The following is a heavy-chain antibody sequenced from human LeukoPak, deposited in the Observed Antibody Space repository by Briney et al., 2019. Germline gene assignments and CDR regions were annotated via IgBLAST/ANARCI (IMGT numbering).Heavy chain of an antibody. V-gene: IGHV1-2*02. CDR2: INLNSGGT. J-gene: IGHJ4*02. Sequence: ASVKVSCKASGYTFTGYYMHWVRQAPGQGLEWMGWINLNSGGTNYAQKFQGRVTMTRGTSISTAYMELSRLRSDDTAVYYCARDPNTYYYGSGSYYPYHLDYWGQGTLVTVSS. CDR1: GYTFTGYY. CDR3: ARDPNTYYYGSGSYYPYHLDY. D-gene: IGHD3-10*01.